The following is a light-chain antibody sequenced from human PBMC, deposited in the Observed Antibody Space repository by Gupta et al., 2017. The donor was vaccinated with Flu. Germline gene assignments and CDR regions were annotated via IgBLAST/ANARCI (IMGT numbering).Light chain of an antibody. CDR3: HQFGSSPRT. V-gene: IGKV3-20*01. CDR1: QSVSSTY. CDR2: GAS. Sequence: VLTQSPGTLSLSPGERATLSCRASQSVSSTYLAWYQQKPGRAPSLLIYGASSRATGIPDRFSGSGSGTGFTLTISRLEPEDFAVYYCHQFGSSPRTFGGGTKVEIK. J-gene: IGKJ4*02.